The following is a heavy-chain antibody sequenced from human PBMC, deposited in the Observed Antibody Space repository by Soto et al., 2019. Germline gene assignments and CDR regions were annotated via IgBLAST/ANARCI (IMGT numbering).Heavy chain of an antibody. CDR3: AKDRAGYSRGMDV. CDR1: GFAISGYG. V-gene: IGHV3-30*18. Sequence: QVQLVESGGGVVQPGRSLRLSCAASGFAISGYGMHWIRQAPGKGLEWVTLISYEGSHKYYADSVKGRFTISRDNSENTVYLEVSSLRVEDTAVYYCAKDRAGYSRGMDVWGQGTTVTVSS. CDR2: ISYEGSHK. D-gene: IGHD5-12*01. J-gene: IGHJ6*02.